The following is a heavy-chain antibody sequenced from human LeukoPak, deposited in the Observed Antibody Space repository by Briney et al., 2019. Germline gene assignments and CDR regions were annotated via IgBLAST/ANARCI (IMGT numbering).Heavy chain of an antibody. D-gene: IGHD3-10*01. CDR1: GFTFTTYS. J-gene: IGHJ3*02. CDR2: ISSGSGTI. V-gene: IGHV3-48*04. Sequence: GGSLRLSCAASGFTFTTYSMNWVRQAPGKGLEWVSYISSGSGTIYYADSVKGRFTISRDNSKNSLYLQMNSLRTEDTALYYCAKLVVRDAFDIWGQGTMVTVSS. CDR3: AKLVVRDAFDI.